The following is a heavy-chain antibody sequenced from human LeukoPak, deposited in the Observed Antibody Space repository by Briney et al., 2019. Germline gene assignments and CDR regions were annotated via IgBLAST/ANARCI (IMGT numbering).Heavy chain of an antibody. Sequence: PSETLSLTCTVSGGSISSSSYYWGWIRQPPGKGLEWIGSIYYSGSTYYNPSLKSRVTISVDTSKNQFSLKLSSVTAADTAVYYCARHLPPSYVTIMQWLVFDYWGQGTLVTVSS. D-gene: IGHD6-19*01. CDR1: GGSISSSSYY. CDR3: ARHLPPSYVTIMQWLVFDY. V-gene: IGHV4-39*01. J-gene: IGHJ4*02. CDR2: IYYSGST.